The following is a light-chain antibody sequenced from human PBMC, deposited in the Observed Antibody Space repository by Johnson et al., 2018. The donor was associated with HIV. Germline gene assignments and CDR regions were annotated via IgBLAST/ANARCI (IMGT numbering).Light chain of an antibody. CDR3: GTWDSSLSAYV. CDR2: DNN. CDR1: SSNIGNNY. Sequence: QSVLTQPPSVSAAPGKKVTISCSGSSSNIGNNYVSWYQQLPGTAPKLLIYDNNQRPSGIPDRFSGSKSGTSATLAITGLQTGDEADYYCGTWDSSLSAYVFGTGTKVTVL. J-gene: IGLJ1*01. V-gene: IGLV1-51*01.